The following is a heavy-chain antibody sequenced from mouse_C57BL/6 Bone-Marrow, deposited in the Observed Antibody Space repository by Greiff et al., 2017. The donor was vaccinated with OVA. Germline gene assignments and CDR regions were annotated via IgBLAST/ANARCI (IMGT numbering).Heavy chain of an antibody. Sequence: QVQLQQSGAELARPGASVKLSCKASGYTFTSYGISWVKQRTGQGLEWIGEIYPRSGNTYYNEKFKGKATLTADKSSSTAYMELRSLTSEDSAVYFCASYYSNYVYWYFDVWGTGTTVTVSS. D-gene: IGHD2-5*01. CDR2: IYPRSGNT. CDR3: ASYYSNYVYWYFDV. V-gene: IGHV1-81*01. CDR1: GYTFTSYG. J-gene: IGHJ1*03.